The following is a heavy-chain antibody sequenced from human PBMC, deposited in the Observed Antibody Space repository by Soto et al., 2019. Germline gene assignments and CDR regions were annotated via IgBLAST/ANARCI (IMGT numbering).Heavy chain of an antibody. CDR3: ARATYSAYQLPTFESYYFDY. V-gene: IGHV4-31*11. D-gene: IGHD2-2*01. Sequence: KTSETLSLTCAVSGGSISSSNWWSWVRQHPGKGLEWIGYIYYSGSTYYNPSLKSRVTISVDTSKNQFSLKLSSVTAADTAVYYCARATYSAYQLPTFESYYFDYWGQGTLVTVSS. CDR2: IYYSGST. CDR1: GGSISSSNW. J-gene: IGHJ4*02.